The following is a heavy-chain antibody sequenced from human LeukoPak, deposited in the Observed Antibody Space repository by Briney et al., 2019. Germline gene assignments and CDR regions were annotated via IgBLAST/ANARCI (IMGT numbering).Heavy chain of an antibody. J-gene: IGHJ6*03. CDR1: GGSISSYY. V-gene: IGHV4-4*07. Sequence: SETLSLTCTVSGGSISSYYWSWIRQPAGKGLEWIGRIYTSGSTNYNPSLKSRVTMSVDTSKNQFSLKLSSVTAADTAVYYCARDEYYYGSGSYLYYMDVWGKGTTVTISS. CDR3: ARDEYYYGSGSYLYYMDV. CDR2: IYTSGST. D-gene: IGHD3-10*01.